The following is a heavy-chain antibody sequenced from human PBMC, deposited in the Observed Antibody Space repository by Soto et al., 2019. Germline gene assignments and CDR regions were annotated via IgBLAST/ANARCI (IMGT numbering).Heavy chain of an antibody. CDR1: GFTFSKYC. Sequence: HPGGSLRLSCAESGFTFSKYCMHWVRQAPGKGLEWVALIWNDVNSKVYVDSVKGRFTISRDNSKNTLDLQMNNLRDEDTAVYHWARDDDNDANALDYWGPGTLVTVSS. CDR3: ARDDDNDANALDY. CDR2: IWNDVNSK. V-gene: IGHV3-33*01. J-gene: IGHJ4*02.